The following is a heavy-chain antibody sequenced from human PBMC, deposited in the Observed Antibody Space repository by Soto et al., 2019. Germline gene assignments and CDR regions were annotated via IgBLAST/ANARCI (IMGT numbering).Heavy chain of an antibody. CDR3: ARYSGSYLSAYFYGMDV. V-gene: IGHV3-11*06. CDR1: GFTFSDYY. J-gene: IGHJ6*02. D-gene: IGHD1-26*01. CDR2: ISNVSSAT. Sequence: QVQLVESGGGLVKPGGSLRLSCAASGFTFSDYYMTWIRQAPGKGLEWVSFISNVSSATNYADSVKGRFTISRDNAKNLVYLKMESLRAEDTAVYYCARYSGSYLSAYFYGMDVWGQGATVTVSS.